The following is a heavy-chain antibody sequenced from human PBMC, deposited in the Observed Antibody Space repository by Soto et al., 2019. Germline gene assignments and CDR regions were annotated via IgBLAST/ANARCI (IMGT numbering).Heavy chain of an antibody. J-gene: IGHJ6*02. CDR2: ISGSSNYI. CDR3: ARRRSSIFGVVIMAPYGLDV. CDR1: GFTFNNYN. Sequence: EVHLVESGGGLVRPGGSLRLSCAASGFTFNNYNMNWVRQTPEKGLEWVSSISGSSNYIDYTDSVKGRFTISRDNARNSLYLQMNSLRAEDTAVYYCARRRSSIFGVVIMAPYGLDVWGQGTTVTVSS. V-gene: IGHV3-21*01. D-gene: IGHD3-3*01.